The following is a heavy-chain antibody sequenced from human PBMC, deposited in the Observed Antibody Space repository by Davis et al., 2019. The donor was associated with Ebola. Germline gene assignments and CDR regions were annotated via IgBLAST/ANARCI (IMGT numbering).Heavy chain of an antibody. Sequence: PSETLSLTCTVSGGSISSYYWSWIRQPPGKGLEWIGEINHSGSTNYNPSLKSRVTISVDTSKNQFSLKLSSVTAADTAVYYCARLGSGSTSLDYWGQGTLVTVSS. J-gene: IGHJ4*02. V-gene: IGHV4-34*01. D-gene: IGHD3-10*01. CDR2: INHSGST. CDR1: GGSISSYY. CDR3: ARLGSGSTSLDY.